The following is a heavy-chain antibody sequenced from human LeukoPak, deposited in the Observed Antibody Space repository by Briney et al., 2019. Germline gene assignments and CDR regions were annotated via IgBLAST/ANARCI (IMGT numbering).Heavy chain of an antibody. J-gene: IGHJ4*02. CDR3: AKDARRTNGWYCFDY. CDR1: GFAFCSLA. CDR2: NNDSGSLT. V-gene: IGHV3-23*01. Sequence: GVSLTLSCAASGFAFCSLAMGWLPQAPGRGREWVTVNNDSGSLTYYADSVKGRYTISRANYKHTLFLPMNSLRAEDTAVYHCAKDARRTNGWYCFDYWGQGTLVTVSS. D-gene: IGHD6-19*01.